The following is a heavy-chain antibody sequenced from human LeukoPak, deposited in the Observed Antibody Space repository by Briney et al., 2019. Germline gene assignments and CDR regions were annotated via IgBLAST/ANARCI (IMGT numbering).Heavy chain of an antibody. CDR3: TRDQMNY. D-gene: IGHD5-24*01. CDR1: ELTVSRNY. CDR2: IFSNGDT. Sequence: GGSLRLSCTASELTVSRNYMLWVRQAPGKGLEWVSLIFSNGDTHYADSVKGRFTISRDTYKNTVSLQMNSLRVEDTAMYYCTRDQMNYWGQGTLVTVSS. J-gene: IGHJ4*02. V-gene: IGHV3-53*01.